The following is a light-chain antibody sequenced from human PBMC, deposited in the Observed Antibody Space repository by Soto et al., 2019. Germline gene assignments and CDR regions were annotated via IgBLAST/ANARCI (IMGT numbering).Light chain of an antibody. CDR3: QHYGGSPLT. Sequence: EIVLTQSPGTLSLSPGERATLSCRASQSVSSSHLAWYQQKPGQAPRLLIYGASNRASGIPVRFSGGGSGRDFTLSINRLEPEDFAVYYCQHYGGSPLTFGQGTKVEIK. J-gene: IGKJ1*01. CDR2: GAS. V-gene: IGKV3-20*01. CDR1: QSVSSSH.